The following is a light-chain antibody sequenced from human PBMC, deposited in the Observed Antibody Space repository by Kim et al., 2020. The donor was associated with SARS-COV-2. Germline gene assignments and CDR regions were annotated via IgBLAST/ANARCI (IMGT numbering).Light chain of an antibody. CDR2: DAS. CDR3: QQYHTLPIT. Sequence: DIQMTQSPSSLSPSVGDRVTITCQASQDIRKYLSWYQQKPGKAPKLLISDASNLETGVPSRFSGGGSGTSFTLTVNGLQPEDRATYYCQQYHTLPITFGPGTKVDIK. V-gene: IGKV1-33*01. J-gene: IGKJ3*01. CDR1: QDIRKY.